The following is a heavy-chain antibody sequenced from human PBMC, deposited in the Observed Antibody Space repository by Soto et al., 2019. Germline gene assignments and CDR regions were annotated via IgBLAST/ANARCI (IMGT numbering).Heavy chain of an antibody. CDR3: AGSLGGQLLGGMDV. CDR2: ISYDGSNK. D-gene: IGHD2-2*01. CDR1: GFTFSSYG. J-gene: IGHJ6*02. Sequence: PGGSLRLSCASSGFTFSSYGMHWVRQAPGKGLEWVAVISYDGSNKYYADSVKGRFTISRDNSKNTLYLQMNSLRAEDTAVYYCAGSLGGQLLGGMDVWGQGTTVTVSS. V-gene: IGHV3-30*03.